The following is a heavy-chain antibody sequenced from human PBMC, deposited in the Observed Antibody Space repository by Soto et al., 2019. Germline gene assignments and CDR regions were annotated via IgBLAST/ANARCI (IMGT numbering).Heavy chain of an antibody. Sequence: GDSGKVACNASGFSFTGYYIYWLRHAPGQGLEWMGWINAHSGGTEYAQKFQGRVTLTRDTSIATAYLTLTSLTSDETALYYCAKDLTRQLAYWLDPWGQGTQVTVSS. CDR2: INAHSGGT. V-gene: IGHV1-2*02. CDR1: GFSFTGYY. CDR3: AKDLTRQLAYWLDP. D-gene: IGHD6-6*01. J-gene: IGHJ5*02.